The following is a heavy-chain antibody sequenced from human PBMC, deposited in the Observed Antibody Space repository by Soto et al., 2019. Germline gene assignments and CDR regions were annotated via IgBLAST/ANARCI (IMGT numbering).Heavy chain of an antibody. V-gene: IGHV3-21*01. CDR1: GFTFSSYS. CDR2: ISSSSSYI. J-gene: IGHJ5*02. D-gene: IGHD3-10*01. Sequence: GGSLRLSCAASGFTFSSYSMNWVRQAPGKGLEWVSSISSSSSYIYYADSVKGRFTISRDNAKNSLYLQMNSLRAEDTAVYYCARALLSQTLHTTATDTWGQGTLVTVSS. CDR3: ARALLSQTLHTTATDT.